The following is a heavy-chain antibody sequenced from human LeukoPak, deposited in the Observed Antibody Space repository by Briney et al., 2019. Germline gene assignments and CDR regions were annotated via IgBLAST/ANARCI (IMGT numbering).Heavy chain of an antibody. Sequence: PGGSLRLSCAASGFTFSSYAMIWVRQARGKGLEWVSVISGSGSTTYYADSVRGRFTISRDNSKNTLYLQVNSLRAEDTAIYYCATDLGYYASGKRTNWFDPWGQGTLVTVSS. J-gene: IGHJ5*02. CDR2: ISGSGSTT. CDR3: ATDLGYYASGKRTNWFDP. CDR1: GFTFSSYA. V-gene: IGHV3-23*01. D-gene: IGHD3-10*01.